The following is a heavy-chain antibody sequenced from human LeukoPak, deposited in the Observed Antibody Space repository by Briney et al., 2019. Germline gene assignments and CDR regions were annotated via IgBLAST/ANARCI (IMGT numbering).Heavy chain of an antibody. V-gene: IGHV1-69*13. CDR1: GGTFSSYA. J-gene: IGHJ6*04. Sequence: ASVKVSCKASGGTFSSYAISWVRQAPGQGLEWMGGIIPIFGTANYAQKFQGRVTITADESTSTAYMELSSLRSEDTAVYYRASGAVGYYYYGMDVWGKGTTVTASS. CDR2: IIPIFGTA. CDR3: ASGAVGYYYYGMDV. D-gene: IGHD6-19*01.